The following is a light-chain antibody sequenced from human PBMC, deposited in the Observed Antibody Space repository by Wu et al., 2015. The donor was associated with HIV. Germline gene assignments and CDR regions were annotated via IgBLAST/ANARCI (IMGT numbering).Light chain of an antibody. CDR1: QSISSY. V-gene: IGKV1-39*01. Sequence: DIQMTQSPSSLSASVGDRVTITCRASQSISSYLNWYQQKPGKAPKLLIYAASSLQSGVPSRFSGRGSGTDFTLTISSLQPEDFATYYCQQSYSTPWTFGRGTKVEI. CDR2: AAS. CDR3: QQSYSTPWT. J-gene: IGKJ1*01.